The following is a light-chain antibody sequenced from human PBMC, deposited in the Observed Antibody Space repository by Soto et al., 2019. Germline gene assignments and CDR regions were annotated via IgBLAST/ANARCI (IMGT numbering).Light chain of an antibody. CDR2: EVS. CDR3: NSYTSKSTGV. V-gene: IGLV2-14*01. J-gene: IGLJ1*01. CDR1: SSDVGGYNY. Sequence: QSALTQPASVSGSPGQSITISCTGTSSDVGGYNYVSWYQQHPGKAPKLIIYEVSNRPSGVSNRFSGSKSGNTASLTISGLQAEDEADYYCNSYTSKSTGVFGTGTQLTAL.